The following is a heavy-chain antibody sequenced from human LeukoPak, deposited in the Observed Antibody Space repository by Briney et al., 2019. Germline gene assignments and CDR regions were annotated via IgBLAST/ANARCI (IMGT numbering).Heavy chain of an antibody. J-gene: IGHJ6*03. CDR1: GYSISSGYY. V-gene: IGHV4-38-2*02. CDR2: IYHSGST. CDR3: AREFRYGSGSYYYYYMDV. Sequence: PSETLSLTCTVSGYSISSGYYWGWIRQPPGKGLEWIGSIYHSGSTYYNPSLKSRVTISVDTSKNQFSLKLSSVTAADTAVYYCAREFRYGSGSYYYYYMDVWGKGTTVTISS. D-gene: IGHD3-10*01.